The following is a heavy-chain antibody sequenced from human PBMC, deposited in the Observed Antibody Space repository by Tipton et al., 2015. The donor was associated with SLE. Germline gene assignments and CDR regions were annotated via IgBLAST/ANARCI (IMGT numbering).Heavy chain of an antibody. J-gene: IGHJ2*01. CDR1: GGSMRSYY. V-gene: IGHV4-59*01. D-gene: IGHD6-13*01. CDR3: ATSNLFSSNPWYFDL. Sequence: LRLSCTVSGGSMRSYYWSWIRQPLGKGLEWIGYIYYSGSTNYNPSLKSRVTISVDTSKNQFSLRLDSVTAADTAVYYCATSNLFSSNPWYFDLWGRGTLVTVSS. CDR2: IYYSGST.